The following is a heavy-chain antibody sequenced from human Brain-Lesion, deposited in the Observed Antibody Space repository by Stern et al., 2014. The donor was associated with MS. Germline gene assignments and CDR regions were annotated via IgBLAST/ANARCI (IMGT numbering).Heavy chain of an antibody. CDR2: ISGRGGRT. D-gene: IGHD6-19*01. V-gene: IGHV3-23*04. Sequence: VQLVESGGGLVQPGGSLRLSCAASGFSFSTYAMSWVRQTPGKGLQWVSVISGRGGRTYYADSVKGRFTISRDNSKNTLYLQMDSLRADDTAVYYCAKWPHHIAVAGTRYFQHWGQGTLVTVSS. CDR3: AKWPHHIAVAGTRYFQH. CDR1: GFSFSTYA. J-gene: IGHJ1*01.